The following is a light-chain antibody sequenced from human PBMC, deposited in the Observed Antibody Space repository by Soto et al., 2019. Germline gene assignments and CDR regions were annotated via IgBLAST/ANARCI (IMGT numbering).Light chain of an antibody. J-gene: IGLJ2*01. V-gene: IGLV2-11*01. Sequence: QSALTQPRSVSGSPKQSVTISCTGTSSDVGTYNHVSWFQQHPGKAPKLMISDVSKRPSGVPDRFSGSKSGNTASLTISGLQAEDEADYYCCSYAGSYILLFGGGTKLTVL. CDR2: DVS. CDR3: CSYAGSYILL. CDR1: SSDVGTYNH.